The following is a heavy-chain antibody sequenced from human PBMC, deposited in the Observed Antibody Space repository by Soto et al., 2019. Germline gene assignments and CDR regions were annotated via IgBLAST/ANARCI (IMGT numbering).Heavy chain of an antibody. J-gene: IGHJ5*02. D-gene: IGHD3-16*01. CDR1: GYTFTSYG. V-gene: IGHV1-3*01. CDR3: AGMATFGSLNWLDA. Sequence: ASVKVSCKASGYTFTSYGMNWVRPAPGRGLEWRGWLNPGNGNTKYSQKFQGRVIIERDTSASTAYMEVSSLRSDDTAIYYCAGMATFGSLNWLDAWGQGTPVTVSS. CDR2: LNPGNGNT.